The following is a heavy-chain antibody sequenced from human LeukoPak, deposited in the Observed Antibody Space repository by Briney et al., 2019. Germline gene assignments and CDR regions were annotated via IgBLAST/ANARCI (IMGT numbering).Heavy chain of an antibody. J-gene: IGHJ4*02. CDR2: ISGSGGAT. CDR1: GFTFSNYA. CDR3: AKDGYNYDSSGHFDY. D-gene: IGHD3-22*01. V-gene: IGHV3-23*01. Sequence: QAGGSLRLSCAASGFTFSNYAMHWVRQPPGKGLEWVSAISGSGGATYHADADSVKGRFIISRDNSKNTLYLQINSLRVEDSAVYYCAKDGYNYDSSGHFDYWGQGTLVTVSS.